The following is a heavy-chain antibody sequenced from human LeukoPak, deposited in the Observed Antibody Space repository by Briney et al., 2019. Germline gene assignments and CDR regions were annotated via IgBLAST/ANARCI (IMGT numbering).Heavy chain of an antibody. D-gene: IGHD3-3*02. J-gene: IGHJ4*02. CDR3: AKLVFSITGY. CDR1: GFTFSSYA. Sequence: PGGSLRLSCAASGFTFSSYAMIWVRQAPGKGLEWVSSLSGSGSNTYYADSVKGRFTISRDNSKNTLHLQMNSLRAEDTAVYYCAKLVFSITGYWGQGTLVTVSS. V-gene: IGHV3-23*01. CDR2: LSGSGSNT.